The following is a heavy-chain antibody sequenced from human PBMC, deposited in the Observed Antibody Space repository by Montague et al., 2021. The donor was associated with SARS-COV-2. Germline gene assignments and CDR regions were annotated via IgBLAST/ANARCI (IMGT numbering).Heavy chain of an antibody. CDR3: ARQVWRKDFDF. V-gene: IGHV4-39*01. Sequence: SETPSLTCSVSGGSITRSDYYWAWIRQAPGKGLDWIATVHSSGTTYSNTSLKSRAIISIDTSKNQFSLTLKSVTAADTSVYFCARQVWRKDFDFWGQGKLVTVSA. CDR1: GGSITRSDYY. CDR2: VHSSGTT. D-gene: IGHD1-14*01. J-gene: IGHJ4*02.